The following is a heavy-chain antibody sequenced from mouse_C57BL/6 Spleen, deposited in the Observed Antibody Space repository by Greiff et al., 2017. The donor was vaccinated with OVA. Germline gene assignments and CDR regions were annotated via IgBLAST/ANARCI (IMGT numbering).Heavy chain of an antibody. J-gene: IGHJ4*01. Sequence: EVMLVESGEGLVKPGGSLKLSCAASGFTFSSYAMSWVRQTPEKRLEWVAYISSGGDYIYYADTVKGRFTISRDNARNTLYLQMSSLKSEDTAMYYCTRATISEAMDYWGQGTSVTVSS. CDR3: TRATISEAMDY. CDR1: GFTFSSYA. V-gene: IGHV5-9-1*02. CDR2: ISSGGDYI.